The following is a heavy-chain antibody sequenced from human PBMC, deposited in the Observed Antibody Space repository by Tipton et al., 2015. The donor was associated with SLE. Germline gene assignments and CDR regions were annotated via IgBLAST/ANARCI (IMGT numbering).Heavy chain of an antibody. V-gene: IGHV4-38-2*02. CDR2: FHHKGSS. CDR1: GDSISSGYY. CDR3: ARLDPSGPRDF. Sequence: TLSLTCIVSGDSISSGYYWGWIRQPPGRGLEWIGSFHHKGSSYYSPSLGSRVTISGDTSKDQFSLRLTSVTAADTAVYHCARLDPSGPRDFWGQGTLVTVSS. J-gene: IGHJ4*02.